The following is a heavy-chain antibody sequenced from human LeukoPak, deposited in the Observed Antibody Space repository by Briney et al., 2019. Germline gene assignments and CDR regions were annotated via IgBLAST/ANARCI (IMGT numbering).Heavy chain of an antibody. CDR3: ARDQAGTYFDY. CDR2: ISYSGAT. CDR1: GGSLRSNIFY. D-gene: IGHD6-13*01. Sequence: SETLSLTCTVSGGSLRSNIFYWDWIRQPPGKGLEWIGGISYSGATHYNPSLKSRVTMSVDPSKNQFSLKLDSVTAADTAVYYCARDQAGTYFDYWGQGTLVTVSS. J-gene: IGHJ4*02. V-gene: IGHV4-39*07.